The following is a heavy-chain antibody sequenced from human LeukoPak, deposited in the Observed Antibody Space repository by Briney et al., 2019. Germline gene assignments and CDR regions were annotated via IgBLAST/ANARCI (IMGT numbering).Heavy chain of an antibody. CDR1: GFTFSSYG. J-gene: IGHJ4*02. V-gene: IGHV3-23*01. D-gene: IGHD3-22*01. CDR3: ARGPLDYYDSSGYSSNFDY. Sequence: GGSLRLSCAASGFTFSSYGMSWVRQAPGKGLEWVSAISGSGGSTYYADSVKGRFIISRDNSKNTLYLQMNSLRAEDTAVYYCARGPLDYYDSSGYSSNFDYWGQGTLVTVSS. CDR2: ISGSGGST.